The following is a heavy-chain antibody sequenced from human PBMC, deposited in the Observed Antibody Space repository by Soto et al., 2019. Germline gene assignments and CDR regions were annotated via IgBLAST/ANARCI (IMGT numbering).Heavy chain of an antibody. Sequence: QVQLVQSGAEVKKPGASVKVSCKASGYTFTSYAMHWVRQAPGQRLEWMGWINAGNGNTKYSQKFQGRVTITRDTSARTAYMERSSLRSEDTAVYYCARDRIFMAYYFDYWGQGTLVTVSS. CDR3: ARDRIFMAYYFDY. V-gene: IGHV1-3*01. CDR2: INAGNGNT. J-gene: IGHJ4*02. CDR1: GYTFTSYA. D-gene: IGHD2-15*01.